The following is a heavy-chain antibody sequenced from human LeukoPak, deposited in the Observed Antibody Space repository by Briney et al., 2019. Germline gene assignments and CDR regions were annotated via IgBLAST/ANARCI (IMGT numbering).Heavy chain of an antibody. D-gene: IGHD3-10*01. Sequence: PSETLSLTCTVSGVSISSSSYYWGWIRQPPGKGLEWIGTIYYSGSTYYNPSLRSRATISIDTSKNQFSLKLSSVTAADTAVHYCARHQFPFGELYFDSWGQGTLVTVSS. CDR1: GVSISSSSYY. CDR2: IYYSGST. CDR3: ARHQFPFGELYFDS. V-gene: IGHV4-39*01. J-gene: IGHJ4*02.